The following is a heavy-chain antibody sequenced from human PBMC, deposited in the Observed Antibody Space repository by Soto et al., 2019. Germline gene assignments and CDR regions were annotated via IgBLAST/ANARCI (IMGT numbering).Heavy chain of an antibody. J-gene: IGHJ3*02. CDR1: GGSISSSGYY. CDR3: ARAPNDAFDI. CDR2: IYYSGST. Sequence: QVQLQESGPGLVKPSQTLSLTCTVSGGSISSSGYYWSWIRQLPGKGLEWIGYIYYSGSTYYNPTLNSRVSISVDTSKNPFSLKVNSVTAADTAVYSCARAPNDAFDIWGQGTMVTVSS. V-gene: IGHV4-31*03.